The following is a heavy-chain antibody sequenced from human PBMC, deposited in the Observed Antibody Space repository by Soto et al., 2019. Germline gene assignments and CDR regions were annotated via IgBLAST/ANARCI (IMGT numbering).Heavy chain of an antibody. D-gene: IGHD6-19*01. V-gene: IGHV1-8*01. CDR1: GYTLTSYD. CDR3: ARGRGWRDY. CDR2: MNTNNGYT. J-gene: IGHJ4*02. Sequence: ASVKVSCKTSGYTLTSYDIHWVRQATGQGLEWMRWMNTNNGYTDYAQKFQGRVAMTRDTSLSTAYMELSSLTSDDTAVYYCARGRGWRDYWGQGTLVTVSS.